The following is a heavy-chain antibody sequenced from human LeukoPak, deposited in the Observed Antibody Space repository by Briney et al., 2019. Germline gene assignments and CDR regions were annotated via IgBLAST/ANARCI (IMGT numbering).Heavy chain of an antibody. Sequence: GGSLRLSCAASGFTFTSYWMTWVRQAPGKGLEWVANTKRDGSERYYVDSVKGRFTISRDNVKNSLFLQMDSLRAEDTAVYYCARGGLYGDYYFDYWGQGTLVTVTS. CDR1: GFTFTSYW. V-gene: IGHV3-7*04. D-gene: IGHD2-21*02. CDR3: ARGGLYGDYYFDY. CDR2: TKRDGSER. J-gene: IGHJ4*02.